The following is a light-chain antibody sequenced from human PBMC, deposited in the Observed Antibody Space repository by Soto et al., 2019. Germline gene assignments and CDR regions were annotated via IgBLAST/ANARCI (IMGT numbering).Light chain of an antibody. V-gene: IGKV1-5*01. CDR2: DAA. CDR1: QSISSW. CDR3: QQYYSSPPGFT. J-gene: IGKJ3*01. Sequence: DIQMTQSPSTLSASVGDRVTITCRASQSISSWLAWYQQKPGKAPKLLIYDAANRATGVPDRFSGSGSGTDFTLTISRLEPEDFAVYYCQQYYSSPPGFTFGPGTTVEVK.